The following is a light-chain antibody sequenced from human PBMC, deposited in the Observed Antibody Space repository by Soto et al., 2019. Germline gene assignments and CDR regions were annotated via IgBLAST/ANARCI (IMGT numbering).Light chain of an antibody. Sequence: EIVLTQSPATLSLSPGERATLSCRASQSVGSNYLAWYQQRPGQAPRLLIYGSSTRATGIPDRVTASGSGTDFSLTISRLEPEDSAVYLCQQYGGSPPYTFGQGTKV. J-gene: IGKJ2*01. CDR2: GSS. V-gene: IGKV3-20*01. CDR3: QQYGGSPPYT. CDR1: QSVGSNY.